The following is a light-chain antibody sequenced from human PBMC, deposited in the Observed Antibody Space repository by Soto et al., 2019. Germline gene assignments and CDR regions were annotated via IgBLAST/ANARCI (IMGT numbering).Light chain of an antibody. CDR2: DAS. CDR3: QQRSNWSGLT. Sequence: IVLTQSPATLSLSPGERATLSCRASQSVSSYLAWYQQKPGQAPRLLIYDASNRATGIPARFSGSGSGTALTLTISSLEPEDFAVYYCQQRSNWSGLTFGGGTKVQIQ. J-gene: IGKJ4*01. CDR1: QSVSSY. V-gene: IGKV3-11*01.